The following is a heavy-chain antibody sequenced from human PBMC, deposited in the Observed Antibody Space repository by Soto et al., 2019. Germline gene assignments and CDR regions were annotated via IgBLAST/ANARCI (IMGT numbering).Heavy chain of an antibody. D-gene: IGHD1-7*01. CDR2: IYYSGST. Sequence: PSETLSLTCTVSGASVSSGDYYWSWIRQHPGKGLEWVGYIYYSGSTYYNPSLKSRVTISADTSKNQFSLQLRSVTAADTAVYCCSRESGELPPHLFDPWGQGTLVTVSS. CDR3: SRESGELPPHLFDP. CDR1: GASVSSGDYY. J-gene: IGHJ5*02. V-gene: IGHV4-31*03.